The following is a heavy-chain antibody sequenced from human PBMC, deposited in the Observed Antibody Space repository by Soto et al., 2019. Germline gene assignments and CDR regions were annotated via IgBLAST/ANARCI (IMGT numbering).Heavy chain of an antibody. CDR2: IYYSGST. Sequence: QVQLQESGPGLVKPSETLSPTCTVSGGSVSSGSYYWSWIRQPPGKGLEWIGYIYYSGSTNYNPSLKSRVTISVDTSKNQFSLKLSSVTAADTAVYYCARRRGLRSVDPWGQGTLVTVSS. D-gene: IGHD4-17*01. CDR1: GGSVSSGSYY. V-gene: IGHV4-61*01. CDR3: ARRRGLRSVDP. J-gene: IGHJ5*02.